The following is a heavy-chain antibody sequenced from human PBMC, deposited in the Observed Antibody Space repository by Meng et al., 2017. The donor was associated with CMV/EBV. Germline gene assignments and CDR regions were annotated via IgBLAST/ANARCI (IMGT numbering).Heavy chain of an antibody. CDR3: AKDRLNLFTEYQLPATHFDY. Sequence: GGSLRLSCAVSGFTFSSYAMSWVRQAPGKGLEWVSAISGSGGSTYYADSVKGRFTISRDNSKNTLYLQMNSLRAEDTAVYYCAKDRLNLFTEYQLPATHFDYWGQGTLVTVSS. J-gene: IGHJ4*02. V-gene: IGHV3-23*01. D-gene: IGHD2-2*01. CDR1: GFTFSSYA. CDR2: ISGSGGST.